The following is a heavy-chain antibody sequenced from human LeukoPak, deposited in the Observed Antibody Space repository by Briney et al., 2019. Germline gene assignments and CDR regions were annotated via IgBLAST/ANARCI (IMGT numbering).Heavy chain of an antibody. CDR3: TKALYCYNGRDV. D-gene: IGHD2/OR15-2a*01. Sequence: GGSLRLSCAASAFTFSSYAMSWVRQAPGKGLAWVSGISGSGRSTHSADSVKGRFTISRDNSKNMLYLQMNSLRAEDTALYYCTKALYCYNGRDVWCQGTTVIVSS. J-gene: IGHJ6*02. CDR2: ISGSGRST. CDR1: AFTFSSYA. V-gene: IGHV3-23*01.